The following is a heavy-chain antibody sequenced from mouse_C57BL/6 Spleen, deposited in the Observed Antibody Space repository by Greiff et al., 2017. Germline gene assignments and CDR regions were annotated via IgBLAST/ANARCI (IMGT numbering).Heavy chain of an antibody. CDR3: ARDYYGSSWNYAMDY. Sequence: EVQRVESGGGLVKPGGSLKLSCAASGFTFSDYGMHWVRQAPEKGLEWVAYISSGSSTIYYADTVKGRFTISRDNAKNTLFLQMTSLRSEDTAMYYCARDYYGSSWNYAMDYWGQGTSVTVSS. V-gene: IGHV5-17*01. CDR1: GFTFSDYG. J-gene: IGHJ4*01. D-gene: IGHD1-1*01. CDR2: ISSGSSTI.